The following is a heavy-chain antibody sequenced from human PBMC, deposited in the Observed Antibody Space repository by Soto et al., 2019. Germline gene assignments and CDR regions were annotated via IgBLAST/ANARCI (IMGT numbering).Heavy chain of an antibody. CDR3: AKRSSSSTFDY. J-gene: IGHJ4*02. D-gene: IGHD6-6*01. CDR2: ISGSDDSA. CDR1: GFTFSSYA. Sequence: GGSLRLSCAASGFTFSSYARSWVRQAPGKGLEWVSVISGSDDSAYYADSVKGRFTISRDNSKNTLYLQMNSLRAEDTAVYYCAKRSSSSTFDYWGQGTLVTVSS. V-gene: IGHV3-23*01.